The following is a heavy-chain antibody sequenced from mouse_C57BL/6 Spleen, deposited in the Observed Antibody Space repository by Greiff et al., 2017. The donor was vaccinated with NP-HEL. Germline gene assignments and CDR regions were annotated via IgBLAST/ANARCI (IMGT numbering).Heavy chain of an antibody. J-gene: IGHJ2*01. V-gene: IGHV5-16*01. D-gene: IGHD4-1*01. Sequence: EVKLMESEGGLVQPGSSMKLSCTASGFTFSDYYMAWVRQVPEKGLEWVANINYDGSSTYYLDSLKSRFIISRDNAKNILYLQMSSLKSEDTATYYCARVGGGVYFDYWGQGTTLTVSS. CDR2: INYDGSST. CDR3: ARVGGGVYFDY. CDR1: GFTFSDYY.